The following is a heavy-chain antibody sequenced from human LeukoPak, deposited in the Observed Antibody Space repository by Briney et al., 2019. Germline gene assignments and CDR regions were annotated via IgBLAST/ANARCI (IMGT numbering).Heavy chain of an antibody. Sequence: SETLFLTCTVSGGSISSYYWSWIRQPPGKGLEWIGYVYSSGNTNYNPSLKSRVTISVDTSMNQFSLNLSSVTAADTAAHYCARLHGGKGQYYFDYWGQGTLVTVSS. CDR1: GGSISSYY. V-gene: IGHV4-4*09. CDR2: VYSSGNT. CDR3: ARLHGGKGQYYFDY. D-gene: IGHD4-23*01. J-gene: IGHJ4*02.